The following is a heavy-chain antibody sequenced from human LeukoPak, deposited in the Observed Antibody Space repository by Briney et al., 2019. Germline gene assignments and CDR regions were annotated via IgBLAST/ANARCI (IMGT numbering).Heavy chain of an antibody. CDR1: SYSISSGYY. CDR2: IYHSGST. D-gene: IGHD6-13*01. Sequence: SETLSLTCTVSSYSISSGYYWGWIRQPPGKGLEWIGNIYHSGSTCYNPSLKSRVTISVDTSKNQFSLKLSSVTAADTAVYYCARGYSSSWYFNWFDPWGQGTLVTVSS. V-gene: IGHV4-38-2*02. J-gene: IGHJ5*02. CDR3: ARGYSSSWYFNWFDP.